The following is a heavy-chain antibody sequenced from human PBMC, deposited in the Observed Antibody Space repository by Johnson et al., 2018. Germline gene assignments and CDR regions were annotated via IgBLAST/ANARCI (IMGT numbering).Heavy chain of an antibody. CDR3: ASEALGSMEV. CDR1: GFTFSDYY. V-gene: IGHV3-66*01. Sequence: QLVESGGGVVQPGRSLRLSCAASGFTFSDYYMSWIRQAPGKGLEWVSVIYSGGSTYYADSVKGRFTISRDNSKNTLYRQMNNLRAEDTAVYYCASEALGSMEVWGQGTTVTVSS. CDR2: IYSGGST. J-gene: IGHJ6*02.